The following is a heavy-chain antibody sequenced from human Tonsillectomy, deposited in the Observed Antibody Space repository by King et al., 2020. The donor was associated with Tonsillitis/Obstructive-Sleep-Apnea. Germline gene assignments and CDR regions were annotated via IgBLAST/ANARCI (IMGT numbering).Heavy chain of an antibody. D-gene: IGHD2-21*02. J-gene: IGHJ6*03. V-gene: IGHV4-39*01. Sequence: QLQESGPGLVKPSETLSLTCTVSGGSISSSSYYWGWIRQPPGKGLEWIGSIYYSGSTYYNPSLKSRVTISVDTSKNQFSLKLSSVTAADTAVYYCAGHVRGDFDYYYMDVWGKGTTVTVSS. CDR2: IYYSGST. CDR3: AGHVRGDFDYYYMDV. CDR1: GGSISSSSYY.